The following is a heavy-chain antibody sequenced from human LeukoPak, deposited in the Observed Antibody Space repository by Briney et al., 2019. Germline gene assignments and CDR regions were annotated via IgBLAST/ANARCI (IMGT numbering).Heavy chain of an antibody. D-gene: IGHD2-15*01. J-gene: IGHJ4*02. CDR2: IYYSGST. CDR3: ARVNPGMAAIDY. CDR1: GGSISSGDYY. Sequence: ASETLSLTCTVSGGSISSGDYYWSWIRQPPGKGLEWIGYIYYSGSTYYNPSLKSRVTISVDTSKNQFSLKLGSVTAADTAVYYCARVNPGMAAIDYWGQGTLVTVSS. V-gene: IGHV4-30-4*08.